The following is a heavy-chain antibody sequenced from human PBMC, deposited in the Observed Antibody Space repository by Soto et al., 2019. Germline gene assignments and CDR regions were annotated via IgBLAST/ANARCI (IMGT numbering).Heavy chain of an antibody. CDR3: ASSRRTMVGRFDC. J-gene: IGHJ4*02. V-gene: IGHV4-31*03. Sequence: QVQLQESGPGLVKPSQTLSLICSVSGGSISSGGYYWSWVRQPPGKGLEWIGYIYYSGSTNYNPYLRSRLTISLDTSKNQFSLNLSSVNAADTAVYYCASSRRTMVGRFDCWGQGTPVTVSS. D-gene: IGHD2-8*01. CDR1: GGSISSGGYY. CDR2: IYYSGST.